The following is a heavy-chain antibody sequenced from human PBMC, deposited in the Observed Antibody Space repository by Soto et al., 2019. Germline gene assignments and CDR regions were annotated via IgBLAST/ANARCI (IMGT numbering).Heavy chain of an antibody. CDR1: GGSISSYY. CDR3: ARDQDWSWGFDP. CDR2: IYYSGST. J-gene: IGHJ5*02. Sequence: SETLSLTCTVSGGSISSYYWSWIRQPPGKGLEWIGYIYYSGSTNYNPSLKSRVTISVDTSKNQFSLKLSSVTAADTAVYYCARDQDWSWGFDPWGQGTLVTVSS. D-gene: IGHD3-9*01. V-gene: IGHV4-59*01.